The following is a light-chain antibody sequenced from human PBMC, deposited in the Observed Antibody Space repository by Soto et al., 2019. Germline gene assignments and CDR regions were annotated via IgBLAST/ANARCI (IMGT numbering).Light chain of an antibody. CDR1: QSVSNK. J-gene: IGKJ1*01. CDR2: GAS. Sequence: EIVMTQSPATLSVSPGERVSLSCRASQSVSNKLAWYQQKPGQAPRLLIYGASRRATVILARFSGNGSVTEFTLTIGGLQSEDFAVYYCQQYSNWPQTFGQGTKVEIK. V-gene: IGKV3-15*01. CDR3: QQYSNWPQT.